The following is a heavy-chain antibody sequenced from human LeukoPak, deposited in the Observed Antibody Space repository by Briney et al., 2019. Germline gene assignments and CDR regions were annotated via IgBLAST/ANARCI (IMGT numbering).Heavy chain of an antibody. CDR2: SGGGGSST. D-gene: IGHD3-22*01. CDR3: ARGPGSSGGAYVGDY. CDR1: GFTFSNHW. Sequence: GGSLRLSCAASGFTFSNHWMHWVRQVPGKGLVWVSRSGGGGSSTSYADSVKGRFSISRDNAKSTLYLQMNSLRAEDTAVYYCARGPGSSGGAYVGDYWGHGTLVTVSS. V-gene: IGHV3-74*01. J-gene: IGHJ4*01.